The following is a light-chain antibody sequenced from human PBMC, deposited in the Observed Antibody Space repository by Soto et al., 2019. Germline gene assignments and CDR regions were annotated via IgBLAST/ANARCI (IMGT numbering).Light chain of an antibody. CDR2: GAS. V-gene: IGKV3-20*01. CDR1: QSVSSNY. Sequence: DIVLTQSPDTLSLSPGERATLSCRASQSVSSNYLAWYQQKPGQAPRLLIYGASTRATGIPDRFSGSGSGTDFTLTISRLEPEDFATYFCQQANTFPYTFGQGTKLEIK. CDR3: QQANTFPYT. J-gene: IGKJ2*01.